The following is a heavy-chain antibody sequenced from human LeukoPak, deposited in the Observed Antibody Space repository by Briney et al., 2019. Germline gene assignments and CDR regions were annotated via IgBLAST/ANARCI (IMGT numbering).Heavy chain of an antibody. D-gene: IGHD6-19*01. CDR3: ARDSSGWPRDYYYYYMDV. CDR1: GYTFTGYY. Sequence: ASVKVSCKASGYTFTGYYMLWVRQAPGQGLEWMGWINPNSGGTNYAQKFQGRVTMTRDTSISTAYMELSRLRSDDTAVYYCARDSSGWPRDYYYYYMDVWGKGTTVTVSS. CDR2: INPNSGGT. J-gene: IGHJ6*03. V-gene: IGHV1-2*02.